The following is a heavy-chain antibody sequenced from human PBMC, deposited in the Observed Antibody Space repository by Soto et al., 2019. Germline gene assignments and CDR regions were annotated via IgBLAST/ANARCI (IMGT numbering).Heavy chain of an antibody. D-gene: IGHD3-22*01. Sequence: PSETLSLTCTVSGGSISSGDYYWSWIRQPPGKGLEWIGYIYYSGSTYYNPSLKSRVTISVDTSKNQSSLKLSSVTAADTAVYYCARGGDYDSSGYYLESTQYYFDYWGQGTLVTVSS. CDR1: GGSISSGDYY. V-gene: IGHV4-30-4*01. CDR3: ARGGDYDSSGYYLESTQYYFDY. J-gene: IGHJ4*02. CDR2: IYYSGST.